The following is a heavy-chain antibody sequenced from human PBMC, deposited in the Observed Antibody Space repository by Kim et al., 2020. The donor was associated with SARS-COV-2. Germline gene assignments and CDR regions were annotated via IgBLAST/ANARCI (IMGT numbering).Heavy chain of an antibody. V-gene: IGHV1-69*13. CDR3: ARAGWVRGSGRYYKSGFGAFVALDI. CDR2: IIPIFGTA. J-gene: IGHJ3*02. D-gene: IGHD3-10*01. CDR1: GGTFSSYA. Sequence: SVKVSCKASGGTFSSYAISWVRQAPGQGLEWMGGIIPIFGTANYAQKFQGRVTITADESTSTAYMELSSLRSEDTAVYYCARAGWVRGSGRYYKSGFGAFVALDIWGQGTMVTVSS.